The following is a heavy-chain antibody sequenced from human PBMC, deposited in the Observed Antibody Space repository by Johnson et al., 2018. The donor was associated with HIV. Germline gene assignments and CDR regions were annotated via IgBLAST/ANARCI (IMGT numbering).Heavy chain of an antibody. D-gene: IGHD7-27*01. CDR3: TPSWRITGVPST. CDR2: ISSSGSTI. J-gene: IGHJ3*01. Sequence: VQLVESGGGLVKPGGSLRLSCAASGFTFSDYYMRWIRQAPGKGLEWVSYISSSGSTIYYADSVKGRFTISRDNAKNTLYLQMNSLNTEDPAVYCCTPSWRITGVPSTWGQGTMVTVSS. CDR1: GFTFSDYY. V-gene: IGHV3-11*01.